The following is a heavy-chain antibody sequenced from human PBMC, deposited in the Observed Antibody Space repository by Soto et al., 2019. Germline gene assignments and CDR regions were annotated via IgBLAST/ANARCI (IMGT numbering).Heavy chain of an antibody. Sequence: GGSLRLSCAASGFTFSSYSMNWVRQAPGKGLEWVSYISSSSSTIYYADSVKGRFTISRDNAKNSLYLQMNSLRAEDTAVYYCARGNEVATGNYYYYYMDVWGKGTTVTVSS. J-gene: IGHJ6*03. D-gene: IGHD5-12*01. CDR1: GFTFSSYS. V-gene: IGHV3-48*01. CDR3: ARGNEVATGNYYYYYMDV. CDR2: ISSSSSTI.